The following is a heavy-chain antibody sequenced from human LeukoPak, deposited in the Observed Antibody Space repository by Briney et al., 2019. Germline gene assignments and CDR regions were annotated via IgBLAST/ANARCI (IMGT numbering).Heavy chain of an antibody. Sequence: GGSLRLSCAASGFTFRSYSMNWVRQAPGKGLEGVSSISSSSSYIYYADSAKGHFTISRDNAKNSLYLQMNSLRAEDTAVYYCARVSGSGFRGDYSDYWGQGTLVTVSS. V-gene: IGHV3-21*04. CDR3: ARVSGSGFRGDYSDY. J-gene: IGHJ4*02. D-gene: IGHD2-15*01. CDR1: GFTFRSYS. CDR2: ISSSSSYI.